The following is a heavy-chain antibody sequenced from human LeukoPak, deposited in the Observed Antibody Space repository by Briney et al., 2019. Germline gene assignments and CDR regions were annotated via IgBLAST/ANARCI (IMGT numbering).Heavy chain of an antibody. V-gene: IGHV3-21*01. Sequence: GGSLRLSCAASGFTFSSYSMNWVRQAPGKGLEWVSSISSSSSYIYYADSVKGRFTISRDNAKNSLYLQMNSLRAEDTAVYYCASGSGTSPQFDYWGQGTLVTVYS. J-gene: IGHJ4*02. D-gene: IGHD1-1*01. CDR3: ASGSGTSPQFDY. CDR1: GFTFSSYS. CDR2: ISSSSSYI.